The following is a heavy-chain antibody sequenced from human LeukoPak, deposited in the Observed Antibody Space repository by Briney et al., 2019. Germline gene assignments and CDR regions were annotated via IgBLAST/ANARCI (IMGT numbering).Heavy chain of an antibody. Sequence: GGSLRLSCAASGFTFSSYAISWVRQAPGQGLEWMGGIIPIFGTANYAQKFQGRVTITADESTSTAYMELSSLRSEDTAVYYCARGTLGYCSSTSCYAFDIWGQGTMVTVSS. V-gene: IGHV1-69*01. CDR1: GFTFSSYA. J-gene: IGHJ3*02. CDR3: ARGTLGYCSSTSCYAFDI. D-gene: IGHD2-2*01. CDR2: IIPIFGTA.